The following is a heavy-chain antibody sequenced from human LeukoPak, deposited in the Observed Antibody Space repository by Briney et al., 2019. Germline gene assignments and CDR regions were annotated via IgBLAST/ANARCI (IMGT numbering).Heavy chain of an antibody. D-gene: IGHD1-26*01. CDR1: GFTVSSST. CDR3: TREIGGGHHYFEH. J-gene: IGHJ4*02. V-gene: IGHV3-53*01. CDR2: FYSDALDGIT. Sequence: GGSLRLSCAGSGFTVSSSTMSWVRKAPGKGLVCASNFYSDALDGITNYADSVKGRFTISRDNSQNTLYLQMNSLRVEDTATYYCTREIGGGHHYFEHWGQGTVVTVSS.